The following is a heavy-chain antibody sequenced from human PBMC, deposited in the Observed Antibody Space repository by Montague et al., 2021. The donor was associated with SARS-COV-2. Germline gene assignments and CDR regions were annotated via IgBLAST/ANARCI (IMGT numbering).Heavy chain of an antibody. CDR3: ARVPLVSSWSRAAGYYYYGMDV. V-gene: IGHV4-39*01. CDR2: ISYTGST. J-gene: IGHJ6*02. Sequence: SETLSLTCTVSGGSISRSTSSWAWIRQPPGKGLEWIGSISYTGSTYYNPSLKSRVTISVDTSRNLFSLRLSSVTAADTSAYYCARVPLVSSWSRAAGYYYYGMDVWGQGTTVTVSS. CDR1: GGSISRSTSS. D-gene: IGHD6-13*01.